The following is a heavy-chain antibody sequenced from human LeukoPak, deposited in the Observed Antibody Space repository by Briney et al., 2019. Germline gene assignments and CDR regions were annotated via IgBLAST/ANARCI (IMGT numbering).Heavy chain of an antibody. D-gene: IGHD6-13*01. Sequence: GGSLRLSCAASGFTFSSYWMSWVRQAPGKGLEWVTIIKQDGSEKYYVDSVKGRFTISRDNAKNSLYLQMNSLRAEDTAVYYCARDWGSSPPYYYYGMDVWGQGTTVTVSS. V-gene: IGHV3-7*01. CDR2: IKQDGSEK. J-gene: IGHJ6*02. CDR1: GFTFSSYW. CDR3: ARDWGSSPPYYYYGMDV.